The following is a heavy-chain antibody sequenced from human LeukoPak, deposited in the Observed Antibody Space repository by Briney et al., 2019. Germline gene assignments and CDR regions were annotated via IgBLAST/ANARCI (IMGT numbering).Heavy chain of an antibody. V-gene: IGHV3-48*03. J-gene: IGHJ4*02. CDR1: GFTFSSYE. CDR2: ISSSGSTI. D-gene: IGHD2-15*01. Sequence: GGSLRLSCAASGFTFSSYEMNWVRQAPGKGLEWVSYISSSGSTIYYADSVEGRFTISRDNAKNSLYLQMNSLRAEDTAVYYCARDLVVVAATPFDYWGQGTLVTVSS. CDR3: ARDLVVVAATPFDY.